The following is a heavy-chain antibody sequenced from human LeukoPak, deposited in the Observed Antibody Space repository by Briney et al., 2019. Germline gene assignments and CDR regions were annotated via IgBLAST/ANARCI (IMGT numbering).Heavy chain of an antibody. CDR3: ARGRWLQLEDLDDDY. CDR1: GYTFTSYD. D-gene: IGHD5-24*01. J-gene: IGHJ4*02. CDR2: VNPNSGNT. V-gene: IGHV1-8*01. Sequence: ASVKVSCKASGYTFTSYDINWVRQATGQGLEWMGWVNPNSGNTGYAQKFQGRVTMTRNTSISTAYMELSSLRSEDTAVYYCARGRWLQLEDLDDDYWGQGTLVTVSS.